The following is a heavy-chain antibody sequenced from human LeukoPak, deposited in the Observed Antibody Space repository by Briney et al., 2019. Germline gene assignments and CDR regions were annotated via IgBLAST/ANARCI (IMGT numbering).Heavy chain of an antibody. CDR1: GFTFSNYA. D-gene: IGHD2-21*02. J-gene: IGHJ4*02. Sequence: GGSLRLSCAASGFTFSNYAMHWVRQAPGKGLEYVSAISSNGGSTYCADSVKGRFTISRDNSKNTLYLQMGSLRAEDMAVYYCARDLRLKELAYCGGDCLDYWGQGTLVTVSS. V-gene: IGHV3-64*02. CDR3: ARDLRLKELAYCGGDCLDY. CDR2: ISSNGGST.